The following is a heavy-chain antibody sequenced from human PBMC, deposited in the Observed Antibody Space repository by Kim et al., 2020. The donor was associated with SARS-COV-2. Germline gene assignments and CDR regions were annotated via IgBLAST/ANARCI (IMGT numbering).Heavy chain of an antibody. J-gene: IGHJ6*03. CDR1: GFTFSNYA. Sequence: GGSLRLSCAASGFTFSNYAIHWVRQAPGKGLEWVAVISYDGSNKYYADSVKGRFTISRDNSKNTLYLQMNSLRAEDTAVYYCARDPLGSRTTYPPYYMDVWGKGTTVTVSS. D-gene: IGHD2-2*01. CDR2: ISYDGSNK. V-gene: IGHV3-30-3*01. CDR3: ARDPLGSRTTYPPYYMDV.